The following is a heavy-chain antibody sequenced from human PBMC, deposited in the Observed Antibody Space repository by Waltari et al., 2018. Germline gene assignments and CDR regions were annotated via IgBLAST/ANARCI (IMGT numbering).Heavy chain of an antibody. J-gene: IGHJ4*02. Sequence: QVQLQESGPGLVKPSETLSLTCAVSGYSISSGYYWGWIRQPPGKGLEWIGSIYHSGSTSYNPSFKSRVTISVDTSKNQFSLKLSSVTAADTAVYYCARDVHTYYYGSGYGYWGQGTLVTVSS. D-gene: IGHD3-10*01. CDR2: IYHSGST. CDR3: ARDVHTYYYGSGYGY. V-gene: IGHV4-38-2*02. CDR1: GYSISSGYY.